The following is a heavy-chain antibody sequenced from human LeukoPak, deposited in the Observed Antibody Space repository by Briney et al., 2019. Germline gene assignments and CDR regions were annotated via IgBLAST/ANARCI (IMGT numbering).Heavy chain of an antibody. V-gene: IGHV3-23*01. D-gene: IGHD6-19*01. CDR3: AKGSVSSGWYD. CDR2: ISGSGGST. J-gene: IGHJ4*02. CDR1: AFTFSNYA. Sequence: GGSLRLSCAASAFTFSNYAMSWVRQAPGKGLEWVSAISGSGGSTYYADSVKGRFTISRDNSKDTLYLQMNSLRAEGTAVYYCAKGSVSSGWYDWGQGTLVTVSP.